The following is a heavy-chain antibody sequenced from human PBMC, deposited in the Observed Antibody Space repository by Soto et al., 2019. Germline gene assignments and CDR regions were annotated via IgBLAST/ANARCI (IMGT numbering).Heavy chain of an antibody. CDR1: SGSISSGGYY. CDR2: IYYIGIT. J-gene: IGHJ4*02. V-gene: IGHV4-31*03. D-gene: IGHD1-1*01. CDR3: ARWPQLEPRFDY. Sequence: SETLSLTCTVSSGSISSGGYYWSWIRQHPGKGLEWIGYIYYIGITYYNPSLKSRVTISVDTSKNQFSLKLSSVTAADTAVYYCARWPQLEPRFDYWGQGTLVTVSS.